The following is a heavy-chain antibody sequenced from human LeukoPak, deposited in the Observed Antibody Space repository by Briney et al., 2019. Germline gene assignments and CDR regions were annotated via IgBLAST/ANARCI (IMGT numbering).Heavy chain of an antibody. J-gene: IGHJ6*02. CDR3: ARRFSRGWTYHYGMDV. V-gene: IGHV1-2*02. CDR1: GYTFTDYH. CDR2: INPHSGGT. D-gene: IGHD6-19*01. Sequence: GASVKVSCKASGYTFTDYHMHWVRQAPGQGLEWMGWINPHSGGTNYEQRFQGRVTMTRDTSFSTAYMELTRLTSDDTAAYYCARRFSRGWTYHYGMDVWGQGTTVTVSS.